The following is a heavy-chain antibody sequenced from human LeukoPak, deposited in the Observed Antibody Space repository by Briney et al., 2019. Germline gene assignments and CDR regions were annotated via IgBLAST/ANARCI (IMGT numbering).Heavy chain of an antibody. Sequence: GGSLRLSCAASGFTFSSYAMSWVRQAPGKGLEWVSAISGSGGSTYYADSVKGRFTISRDNSKNTLYLQMNSLRAEDTALYYCARVFLGAGAFDIWGQGTMVTVSS. V-gene: IGHV3-23*01. D-gene: IGHD2-21*01. J-gene: IGHJ3*02. CDR1: GFTFSSYA. CDR2: ISGSGGST. CDR3: ARVFLGAGAFDI.